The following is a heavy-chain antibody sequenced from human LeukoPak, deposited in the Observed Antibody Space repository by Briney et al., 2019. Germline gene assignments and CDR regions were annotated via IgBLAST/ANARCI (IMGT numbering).Heavy chain of an antibody. J-gene: IGHJ4*02. CDR1: GFSFSGYW. D-gene: IGHD1-26*01. CDR2: IKADGSEK. Sequence: PGGSLRLSCAASGFSFSGYWMNWVRQPPGKGLEWVANIKADGSEKYYVDSVKGRFTISRDDAKRTVDLQMDNLRAEDTAIYYCAYRNNFEYWGQGALVTVSS. V-gene: IGHV3-7*05. CDR3: AYRNNFEY.